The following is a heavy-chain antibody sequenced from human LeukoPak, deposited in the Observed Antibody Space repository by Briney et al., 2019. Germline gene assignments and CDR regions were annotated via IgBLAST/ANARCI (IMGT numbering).Heavy chain of an antibody. J-gene: IGHJ4*02. CDR1: GYTFTGFY. CDR2: INPNSGDT. V-gene: IGHV1-2*02. CDR3: VRVSPYHFGLDS. Sequence: GASVKVSCKTSGYTFTGFYLHWVRQAPGQGLEWMGWINPNSGDTKYSQKFQGRVTMTGDSSISTGYMELSSLRSDDTAVYFCVRVSPYHFGLDSWGQGGLVTVSS. D-gene: IGHD3-3*01.